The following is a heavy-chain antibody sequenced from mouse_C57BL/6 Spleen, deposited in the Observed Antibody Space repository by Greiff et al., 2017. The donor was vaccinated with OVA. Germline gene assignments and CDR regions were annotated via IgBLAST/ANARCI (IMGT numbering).Heavy chain of an antibody. CDR3: TSTLLRYFDY. CDR2: IDPETGGT. CDR1: GYTFTDYE. V-gene: IGHV1-15*01. Sequence: QVHVKQSGAELVRPGASVTLSCKASGYTFTDYEMHWVKQTPVHGLEWIGAIDPETGGTAYNQKFKGKAILTADKSSSTAYMELRSLTSEDSAVYYCTSTLLRYFDYWGQGTTLTVSS. J-gene: IGHJ2*01. D-gene: IGHD1-1*01.